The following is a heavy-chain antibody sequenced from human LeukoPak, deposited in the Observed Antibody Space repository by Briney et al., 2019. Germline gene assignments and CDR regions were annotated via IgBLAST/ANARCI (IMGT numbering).Heavy chain of an antibody. V-gene: IGHV3-30*03. CDR2: ISYDGSNK. CDR3: ARAIRLNANYYYYYMDV. Sequence: GGSLRLSCVASGFTFSSYGMHWVRRAPGKGLEWVAVISYDGSNKNYTDSVKGRFTISRDDSKNTLYLQMNSLRTEDMAVYYCARAIRLNANYYYYYMDVWGKGTTVTVSS. CDR1: GFTFSSYG. J-gene: IGHJ6*03. D-gene: IGHD2-2*01.